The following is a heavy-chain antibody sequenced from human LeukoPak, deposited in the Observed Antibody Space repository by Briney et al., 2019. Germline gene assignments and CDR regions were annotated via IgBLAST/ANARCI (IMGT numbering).Heavy chain of an antibody. J-gene: IGHJ4*02. D-gene: IGHD3-22*01. CDR1: GFTFSSYG. CDR3: AKEHDSSGFDY. Sequence: GGSLRLSCAASGFTFSSYGMHWVRQAPGKGLEWVAVISYDGSNKYYADSVKGRFTISRDNSKNTLYLQMNSLRAEDTAVYYCAKEHDSSGFDYWGQGTLVTVSS. CDR2: ISYDGSNK. V-gene: IGHV3-30*18.